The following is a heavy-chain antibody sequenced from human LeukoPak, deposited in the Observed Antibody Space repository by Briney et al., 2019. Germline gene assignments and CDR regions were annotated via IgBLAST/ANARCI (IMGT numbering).Heavy chain of an antibody. CDR2: IYYSGST. J-gene: IGHJ6*03. CDR3: ARRGPLWFGGIYYYYMDV. CDR1: GGSISSSSYY. D-gene: IGHD3-10*01. Sequence: SETLSLTCTVSGGSISSSSYYWGWIRQPPGKGLEWIVSIYYSGSTYYNPSLKSRVTISVDTSKNQFSLKLSSVTAADTAVYYCARRGPLWFGGIYYYYMDVWGKGTTVTVSS. V-gene: IGHV4-39*01.